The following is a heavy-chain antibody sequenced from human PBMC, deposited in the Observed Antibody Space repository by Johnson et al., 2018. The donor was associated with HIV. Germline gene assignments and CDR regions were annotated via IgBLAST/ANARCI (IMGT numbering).Heavy chain of an antibody. CDR2: ISWNSDII. CDR3: ATGCPIFVDGFDI. Sequence: VQLVESGGGFVQPDRSLRLSCTASTFTFDDDAMHWVRQAPGKGLEWVSGISWNSDIIGYADAVKGRFSISRDNAKNSLYLQMNSLRTEDTALYYCATGCPIFVDGFDIWGQGTMVTVSS. CDR1: TFTFDDDA. D-gene: IGHD3-3*01. J-gene: IGHJ3*02. V-gene: IGHV3-9*01.